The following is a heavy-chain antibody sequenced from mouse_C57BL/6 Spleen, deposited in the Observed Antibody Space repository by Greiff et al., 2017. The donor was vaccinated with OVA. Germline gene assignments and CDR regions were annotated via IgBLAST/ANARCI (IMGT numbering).Heavy chain of an antibody. D-gene: IGHD1-1*01. CDR1: GFTFSSYG. V-gene: IGHV5-6*01. Sequence: DVQLVESGGDLVKPGGSLKLSCAASGFTFSSYGMSWVRQTPDKRLEWVATISSGGSYTYYPDSVKGRFTISRDNAKNTLYLQMSSLKSEDTAMYYCARHYYGSSLYYAMDYWGQGTSVTVSS. J-gene: IGHJ4*01. CDR3: ARHYYGSSLYYAMDY. CDR2: ISSGGSYT.